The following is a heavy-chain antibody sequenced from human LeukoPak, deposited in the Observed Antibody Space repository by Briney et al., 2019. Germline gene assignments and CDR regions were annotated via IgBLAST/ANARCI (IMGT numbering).Heavy chain of an antibody. D-gene: IGHD5-12*01. CDR1: GFTFSSYA. CDR3: ARSSSDINDY. Sequence: PGGSLRLSCAASGFTFSSYAMPWVRQAPGKGLEWVAVIWYDGSNKYYADSVKGRFTISRDNSKNTLYLQMNSLRAEDTAVYYCARSSSDINDYWGQGTLVTVSS. J-gene: IGHJ4*02. V-gene: IGHV3-33*08. CDR2: IWYDGSNK.